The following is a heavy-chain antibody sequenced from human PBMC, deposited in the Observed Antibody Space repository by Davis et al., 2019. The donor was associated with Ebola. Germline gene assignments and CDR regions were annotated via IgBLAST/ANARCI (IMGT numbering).Heavy chain of an antibody. J-gene: IGHJ3*02. V-gene: IGHV3-30*02. CDR1: GFTFSSYG. D-gene: IGHD3-3*01. CDR2: IRYDGSNK. CDR3: AKAITIFGVVINDAFDI. Sequence: GESLKISCAASGFTFSSYGMHWVRQAPGKGLEWVAFIRYDGSNKYYADSVKGRFTISRDNSKNNLYLQMNSLRAEDTAVYYCAKAITIFGVVINDAFDIWGQGTMVTVSS.